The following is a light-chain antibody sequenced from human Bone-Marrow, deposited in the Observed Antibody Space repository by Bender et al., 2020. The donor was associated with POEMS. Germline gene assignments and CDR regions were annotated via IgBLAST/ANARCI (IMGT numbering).Light chain of an antibody. J-gene: IGLJ3*02. V-gene: IGLV6-57*01. Sequence: NFVLTQPHSVSESPGKTVTISCTRSGGSIASDYVQWYQQRPGSSPTAVIYEDKKRPSGVPDRFSVSIDSSSGLQTEDEADYYCQSYDDTTWVFGGGTKLTVL. CDR2: EDK. CDR1: GGSIASDY. CDR3: QSYDDTTWV.